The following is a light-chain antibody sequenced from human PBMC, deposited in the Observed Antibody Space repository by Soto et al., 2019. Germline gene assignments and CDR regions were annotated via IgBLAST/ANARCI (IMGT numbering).Light chain of an antibody. CDR2: ATS. Sequence: DTQMTQSPSSLSASVGDRVTITCRASQSIFNYLNWYQQKPGKAPKLLIFATSNLQSGVPSRFSGSGSGTEFTLTISSLQLEDFATYSCQHSSLSPWTFGQGTKVEIK. CDR3: QHSSLSPWT. J-gene: IGKJ1*01. V-gene: IGKV1-39*01. CDR1: QSIFNY.